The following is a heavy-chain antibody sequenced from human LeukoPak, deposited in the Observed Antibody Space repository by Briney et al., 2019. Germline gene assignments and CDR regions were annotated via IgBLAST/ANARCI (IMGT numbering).Heavy chain of an antibody. CDR2: ISSSGSTI. D-gene: IGHD5-12*01. CDR3: ARDRSGDDYYYYYYMDV. Sequence: GGSLRLSCAASGFTFSSYEMNWVRQAPGKGLEWVSYISSSGSTIYYADSVKGRFTISRDNAKNSLYLQMNSLRAEDTAVYYCARDRSGDDYYYYYYMDVWGKGTTVTVSS. V-gene: IGHV3-48*03. J-gene: IGHJ6*03. CDR1: GFTFSSYE.